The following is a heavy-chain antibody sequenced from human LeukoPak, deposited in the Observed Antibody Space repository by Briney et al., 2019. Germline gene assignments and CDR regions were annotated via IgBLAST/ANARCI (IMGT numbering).Heavy chain of an antibody. Sequence: GGSLRLSCAASGFTFSSSAMSWVRQAPGKGLEWVSAISNNGGYTYYADSVQGRFTISRDNSKSTLCLQMNSLRAEDTAVYYCARDYDFWSGLRGFDPWGQGTLVTVSS. D-gene: IGHD3-3*01. V-gene: IGHV3-23*01. CDR3: ARDYDFWSGLRGFDP. CDR1: GFTFSSSA. CDR2: ISNNGGYT. J-gene: IGHJ5*02.